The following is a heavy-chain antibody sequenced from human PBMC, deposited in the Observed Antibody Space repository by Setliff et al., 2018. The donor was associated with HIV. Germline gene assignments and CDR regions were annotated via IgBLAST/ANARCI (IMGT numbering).Heavy chain of an antibody. CDR2: IRRKAYGGTT. V-gene: IGHV3-49*04. J-gene: IGHJ3*02. CDR1: GFTFGDYA. D-gene: IGHD3-3*01. Sequence: GGSLRLSCTASGFTFGDYAMSWVRRAPGKGLEWVGFIRRKAYGGTTEYAASVKGRFTISRDDSKSIAYLQMNSLKTEDTAVYYCTRDQPRYYNFWSGPDAFDIWGQGTMVTVSS. CDR3: TRDQPRYYNFWSGPDAFDI.